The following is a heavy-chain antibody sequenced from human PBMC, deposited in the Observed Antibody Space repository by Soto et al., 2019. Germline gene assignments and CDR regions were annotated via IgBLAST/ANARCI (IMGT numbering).Heavy chain of an antibody. V-gene: IGHV3-23*01. D-gene: IGHD2-2*01. J-gene: IGHJ4*02. CDR3: AKDLRAYSTSCYDY. CDR2: ISGSGGST. Sequence: GGSLRLSCAASGFTFSSYAMSWVRQAPGKGLEWVSAISGSGGSTYYADSVKGRFTISRDNSKNTLYLQMNSLRAEDTAVYYCAKDLRAYSTSCYDYWGQGTLVTVSS. CDR1: GFTFSSYA.